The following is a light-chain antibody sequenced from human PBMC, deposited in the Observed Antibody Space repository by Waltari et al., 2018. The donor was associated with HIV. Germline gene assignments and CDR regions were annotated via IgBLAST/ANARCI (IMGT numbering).Light chain of an antibody. CDR3: CSYGGTWTNVV. Sequence: QSALTQPRSVSGSPGQSVTISCTGTSGGFSNYNYVSWYQQHPGKAPKLIIYDVLTRPSGVPDRFSGSKSGNTASLTISGLQADDEADYYCCSYGGTWTNVVFGGGTELTVL. CDR2: DVL. V-gene: IGLV2-11*01. J-gene: IGLJ2*01. CDR1: SGGFSNYNY.